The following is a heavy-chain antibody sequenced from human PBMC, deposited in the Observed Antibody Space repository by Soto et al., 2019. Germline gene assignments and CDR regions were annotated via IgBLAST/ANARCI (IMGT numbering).Heavy chain of an antibody. V-gene: IGHV3-66*01. D-gene: IGHD5-18*01. CDR2: LYSAGSA. J-gene: IGHJ4*02. Sequence: GGSLRLSCAASGFTVSSYHMSWARQAPGKGLEWVSVLYSAGSADFADSVKGRFTISRDNSKNTLYLQMNSLRAEDTAVYYCAREGNTAMGIWGQGTLVTVSS. CDR3: AREGNTAMGI. CDR1: GFTVSSYH.